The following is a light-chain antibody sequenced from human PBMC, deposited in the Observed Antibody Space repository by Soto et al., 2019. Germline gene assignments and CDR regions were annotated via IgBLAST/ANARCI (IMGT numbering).Light chain of an antibody. J-gene: IGLJ1*01. Sequence: QSALTQPPSASGSPGQSVTISCSGISSDVGGYNYVSWYQQHPGKAPKLMIYEVSKRPSGVPDRFSGSKSGNTASLTVSGLQAEDEADYYCSSYAGSIYVFGTGTKLTVL. CDR3: SSYAGSIYV. CDR1: SSDVGGYNY. CDR2: EVS. V-gene: IGLV2-8*01.